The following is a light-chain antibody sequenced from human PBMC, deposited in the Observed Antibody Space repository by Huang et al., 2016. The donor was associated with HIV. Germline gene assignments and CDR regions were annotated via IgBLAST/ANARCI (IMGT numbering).Light chain of an antibody. CDR2: GST. V-gene: IGKV3-15*01. J-gene: IGKJ4*01. Sequence: IVMTQIPATLPVSPGGRATLSCRASQSVGGNMTWYQQKPGQAPRLIIYGSTTRATGVPARFSGSGSGTDFTLTINNLQSEDFAIYYCQQYNNWQLTFGGGTKV. CDR3: QQYNNWQLT. CDR1: QSVGGN.